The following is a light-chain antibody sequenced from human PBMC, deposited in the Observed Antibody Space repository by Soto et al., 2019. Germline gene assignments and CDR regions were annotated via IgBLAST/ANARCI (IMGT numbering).Light chain of an antibody. CDR2: GAS. J-gene: IGKJ5*01. Sequence: AIQMTQSPSSLSASVGDRVTITCRASQDISDDVGWYQQTPGKAPKLLISGASRLQSGVPSRFSGSGSSAAFTLTITSLRPEDSAVYYCQQRSNWPLTFGQGTRLEIK. V-gene: IGKV1-6*01. CDR1: QDISDD. CDR3: QQRSNWPLT.